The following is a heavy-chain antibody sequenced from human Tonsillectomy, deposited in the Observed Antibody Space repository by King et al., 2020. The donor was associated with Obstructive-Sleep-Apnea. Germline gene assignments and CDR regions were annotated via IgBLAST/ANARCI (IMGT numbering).Heavy chain of an antibody. CDR3: ARGAHYSSGQRFDC. D-gene: IGHD6-19*01. CDR2: IKQDGSEK. J-gene: IGHJ4*02. Sequence: VQLVESGGGLVQPGGSLRLSCAASGFTFSSYWMSWVRQAPGKGLEWVANIKQDGSEKYYGDSVKGRFTISRDNAKNSLYLQMNSLRAEDTAVYYCARGAHYSSGQRFDCWGQGTLVTVSS. CDR1: GFTFSSYW. V-gene: IGHV3-7*03.